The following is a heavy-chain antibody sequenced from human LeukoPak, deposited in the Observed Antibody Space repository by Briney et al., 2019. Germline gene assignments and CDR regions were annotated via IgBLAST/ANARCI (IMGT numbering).Heavy chain of an antibody. CDR1: GGSMSSYY. CDR3: ARGGLTSYYYDSSGYHGIDY. CDR2: IYYSGGT. D-gene: IGHD3-22*01. V-gene: IGHV4-59*01. J-gene: IGHJ4*02. Sequence: SETLSLTCTVSGGSMSSYYWSWIRQPPGRRLEWIGYIYYSGGTNYNPSLKSRVTISVDTSKNQFSLKLSSVTAADTAVYFCARGGLTSYYYDSSGYHGIDYWGQGTLVTVSS.